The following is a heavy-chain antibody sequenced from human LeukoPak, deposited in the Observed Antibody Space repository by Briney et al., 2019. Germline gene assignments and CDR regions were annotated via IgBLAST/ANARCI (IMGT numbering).Heavy chain of an antibody. D-gene: IGHD5-24*01. CDR1: GYSISSGFF. J-gene: IGHJ4*02. V-gene: IGHV4-38-2*01. Sequence: SETLSLTXAVSGYSISSGFFWAWIRQPPGKGLEWVGGIYHSGSTFYNPVLKSRVSISVDTSKNQFPLRRTSVTAADTAVYYCARHEAEMATILGGYWGQGTLVTVSS. CDR3: ARHEAEMATILGGY. CDR2: IYHSGST.